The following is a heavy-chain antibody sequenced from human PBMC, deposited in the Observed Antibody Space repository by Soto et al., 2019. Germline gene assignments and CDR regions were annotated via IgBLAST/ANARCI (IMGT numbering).Heavy chain of an antibody. J-gene: IGHJ4*02. D-gene: IGHD3-22*01. CDR2: IGTTGDT. V-gene: IGHV3-13*04. Sequence: EVQLVESGGGLVQPGGSLRLSCSASGFTFSSYDMHWVRQGTGKGLEWVSAIGTTGDTYYAGSVKGRFTISRENAKNSWYLKMNSLRAGDTAIYFCARAIGPTLFDYWGQGTLVTVSS. CDR3: ARAIGPTLFDY. CDR1: GFTFSSYD.